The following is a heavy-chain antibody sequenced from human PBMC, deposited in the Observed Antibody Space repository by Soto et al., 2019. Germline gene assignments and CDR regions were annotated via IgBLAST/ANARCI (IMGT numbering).Heavy chain of an antibody. CDR1: RFTFSSYA. CDR3: AKDGNPIPYLTGYYRLGWFDP. V-gene: IGHV3-23*01. J-gene: IGHJ5*02. D-gene: IGHD3-9*01. CDR2: ISGSGGST. Sequence: PGGSLRLSCAASRFTFSSYAMSWVRQAPGKGLEWASGISGSGGSTYYADSVKGRFTISRDNSKNTLYLQMNSLRAEDTAIYYCAKDGNPIPYLTGYYRLGWFDPWGQGTLVTVSS.